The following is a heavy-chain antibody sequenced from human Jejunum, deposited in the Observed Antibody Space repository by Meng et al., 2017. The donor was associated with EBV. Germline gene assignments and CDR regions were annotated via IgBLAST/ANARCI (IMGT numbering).Heavy chain of an antibody. CDR1: GLRLRNHY. CDR3: ARDRVAMSGTLGSFDL. CDR2: IRNSGDAL. V-gene: IGHV3-11*01. J-gene: IGHJ4*02. Sequence: SGGGWVKPGRSLRLSRAAVGLRLRNHYMSWFRQTPGKGLEWLGYIRNSGDALFYADSVKGRFTISRDNANNSLYPQMNSLSAEDTAVYFCARDRVAMSGTLGSFDLWGQGTLVTVSS. D-gene: IGHD3-10*02.